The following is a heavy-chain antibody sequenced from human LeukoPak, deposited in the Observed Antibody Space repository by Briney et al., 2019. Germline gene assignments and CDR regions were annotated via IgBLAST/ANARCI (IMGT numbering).Heavy chain of an antibody. D-gene: IGHD2-2*01. CDR3: AKDLFRSTGGGYFQH. J-gene: IGHJ1*01. CDR2: ISYDGSNK. CDR1: GFIFSDYE. Sequence: GGSLRLSCVASGFIFSDYEMNWVRQAPGKGLEWVAVISYDGSNKYYADSVKGRFTISRDNSKNTLYLQMNSLRAEDTAVYYCAKDLFRSTGGGYFQHWGQGTLVTVSS. V-gene: IGHV3-30*18.